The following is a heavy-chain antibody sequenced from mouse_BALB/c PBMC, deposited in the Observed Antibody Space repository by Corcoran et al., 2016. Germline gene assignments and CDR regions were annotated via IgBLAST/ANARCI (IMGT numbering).Heavy chain of an antibody. CDR2: IWWDDNK. V-gene: IGHV8-5*01. J-gene: IGHJ4*01. CDR3: VRRGYYYGSAYYALDY. D-gene: IGHD1-1*01. CDR1: GFSLSTSGVG. Sequence: QVTLKESGPGILQPSQTLSLTCSFSGFSLSTSGVGVVWIRQPSGEGLEWLADIWWDDNKYYNSFLKSRLTISKDTSSNQVFLKFTSVDTVDTATYYCVRRGYYYGSAYYALDYWGQGTSVTVSS.